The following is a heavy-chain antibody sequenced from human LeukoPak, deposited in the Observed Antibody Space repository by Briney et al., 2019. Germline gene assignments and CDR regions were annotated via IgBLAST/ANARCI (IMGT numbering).Heavy chain of an antibody. CDR3: GVNTHYYDSSGYSDY. CDR2: ISSSSYI. V-gene: IGHV3-21*01. CDR1: GFTFSSYS. D-gene: IGHD3-22*01. Sequence: GGSLRLSCAASGFTFSSYSMNWVRQAPGKGLEWVSSISSSSYIYYADSVKGRFTISRDNAKNSLYLQMNSLRAEDTAVYYCGVNTHYYDSSGYSDYWGQGTLVTVSS. J-gene: IGHJ4*02.